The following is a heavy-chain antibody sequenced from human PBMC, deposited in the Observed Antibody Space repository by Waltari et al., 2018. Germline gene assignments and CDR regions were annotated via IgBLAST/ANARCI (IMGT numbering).Heavy chain of an antibody. Sequence: QVQLQESGPGLVKPSETLSLTCTVSGGSISSYYWSWIRQPPGKGLEWIGYIYYSGSTNYNPSLKSRVTISVDTSKNQFSLKRSAVTAADTAVYYCARGGEINAVVTVDAEYFQHWGQGTLVTVSS. CDR2: IYYSGST. D-gene: IGHD2-15*01. J-gene: IGHJ1*01. CDR3: ARGGEINAVVTVDAEYFQH. V-gene: IGHV4-59*01. CDR1: GGSISSYY.